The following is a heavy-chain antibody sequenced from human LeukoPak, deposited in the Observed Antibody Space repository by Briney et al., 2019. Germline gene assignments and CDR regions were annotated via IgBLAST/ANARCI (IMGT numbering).Heavy chain of an antibody. CDR2: IIPIFGTA. J-gene: IGHJ4*02. CDR1: GYTFTSYG. Sequence: ASVKVSCKASGYTFTSYGISWVRQAPGQGLEWMGGIIPIFGTANYAQKFQGRVTITADESTSTAYMELSSLRSEDTAVYYCARVGMVGATGGYFDYWGQGTLVTVSS. D-gene: IGHD1-26*01. V-gene: IGHV1-69*13. CDR3: ARVGMVGATGGYFDY.